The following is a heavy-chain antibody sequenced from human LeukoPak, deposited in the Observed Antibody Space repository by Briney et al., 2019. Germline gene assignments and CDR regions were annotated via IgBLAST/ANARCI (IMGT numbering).Heavy chain of an antibody. D-gene: IGHD5-12*01. Sequence: SETLSLTCTVSGGSISSGDYYWSWIRQPPGKGLEWIGYIYYSGSTYYNPSLKSRVTISVDTSKNQFSLKLSSVTAAGTAVYYCARAGGGYSGYDSYYWGQGTLVTVSS. CDR2: IYYSGST. J-gene: IGHJ4*02. V-gene: IGHV4-30-4*01. CDR3: ARAGGGYSGYDSYY. CDR1: GGSISSGDYY.